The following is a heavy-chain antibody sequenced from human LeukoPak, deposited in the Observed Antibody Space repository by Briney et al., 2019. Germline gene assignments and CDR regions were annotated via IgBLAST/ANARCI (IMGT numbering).Heavy chain of an antibody. D-gene: IGHD3-10*01. V-gene: IGHV1-69*05. Sequence: SVKVSCKASGGTFSSYAISWVRQAPGQGLEWMGGIIPIFGTANYAQKFQGRVTMTRDTSTSTVYMELSSLRSEDTAMYYCVPMVRGVMWWLGGQWGQGTLVTVSS. J-gene: IGHJ4*02. CDR3: VPMVRGVMWWLGGQ. CDR1: GGTFSSYA. CDR2: IIPIFGTA.